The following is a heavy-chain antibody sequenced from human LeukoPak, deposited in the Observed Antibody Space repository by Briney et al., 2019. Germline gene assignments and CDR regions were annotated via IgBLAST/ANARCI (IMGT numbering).Heavy chain of an antibody. CDR3: AKEDYYDSSGYSGGHDAFDI. CDR2: ISGSGGST. Sequence: GGSLRLSCAASGFTFSNYAMSWVRQAPGKGLEWVSSISGSGGSTHYVDSVKGRFTISRDKTKNTLYLQMNSLRAEDTAVYYCAKEDYYDSSGYSGGHDAFDIWGQGTMVTVSS. J-gene: IGHJ3*02. D-gene: IGHD3-22*01. CDR1: GFTFSNYA. V-gene: IGHV3-23*01.